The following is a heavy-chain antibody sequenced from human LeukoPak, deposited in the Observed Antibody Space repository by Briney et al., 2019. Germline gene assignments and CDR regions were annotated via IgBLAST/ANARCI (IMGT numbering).Heavy chain of an antibody. CDR1: GGSLSSGSYY. V-gene: IGHV4-61*02. CDR3: ARGMATTSPFDL. J-gene: IGHJ2*01. Sequence: PSETLSLTCTVSGGSLSSGSYYWSWIRQPAGKGLEWIGRIYTSGSTNYNPSLKSRVTISVDTSKNQFSLKLSSVTAADTAVYYCARGMATTSPFDLWGRGTLVTVSS. CDR2: IYTSGST. D-gene: IGHD5-24*01.